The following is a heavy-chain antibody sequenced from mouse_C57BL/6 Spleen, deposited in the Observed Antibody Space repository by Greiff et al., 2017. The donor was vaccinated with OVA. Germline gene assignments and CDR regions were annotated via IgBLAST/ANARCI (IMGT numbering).Heavy chain of an antibody. CDR1: TSYW. J-gene: IGHJ3*01. V-gene: IGHV1-53*01. CDR2: INPSNGGT. D-gene: IGHD1-1*01. CDR3: ARSDTTVGYDSY. Sequence: QVQLKQPGTELVKPGASVKLSFTSYWMHWVKQRPGQGLEWIGNINPSNGGTNYNEKFKSKATLTVDKSSSTAYMQLSSLTSEDSAVYYCARSDTTVGYDSYWGQGTLVTVSA.